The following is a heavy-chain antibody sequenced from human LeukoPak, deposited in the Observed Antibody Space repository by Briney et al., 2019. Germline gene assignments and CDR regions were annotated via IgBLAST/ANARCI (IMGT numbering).Heavy chain of an antibody. V-gene: IGHV3-74*01. CDR1: GFAFSRYW. CDR2: INTDGSST. CDR3: ARCDMQLWPLDY. D-gene: IGHD5-18*01. J-gene: IGHJ4*02. Sequence: GGSLRLSCAASGFAFSRYWMHWVRQAPGMGLVWVSRINTDGSSTSYADSVKGRFTISRDNAKNTLYLQMNSLRAEDAAVYYCARCDMQLWPLDYWGQGTLVTVSS.